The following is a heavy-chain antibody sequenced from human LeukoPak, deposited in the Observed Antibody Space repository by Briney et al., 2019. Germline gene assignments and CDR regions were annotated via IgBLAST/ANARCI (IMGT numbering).Heavy chain of an antibody. Sequence: PSETLSLTCTVSGASISSYYWTWIRQPPGKGLEWIGYIYYSGSTNYNPSLKSRVTISVDTSKNQFSLKLSSVTAADTAVYYCARSGYSSAQFDLWGRGTLVTVSS. CDR2: IYYSGST. CDR1: GASISSYY. CDR3: ARSGYSSAQFDL. V-gene: IGHV4-59*01. D-gene: IGHD6-25*01. J-gene: IGHJ2*01.